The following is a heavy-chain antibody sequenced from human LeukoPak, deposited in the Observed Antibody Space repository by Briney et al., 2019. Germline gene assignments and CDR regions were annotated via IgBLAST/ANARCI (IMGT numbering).Heavy chain of an antibody. V-gene: IGHV3-30-3*01. Sequence: GGSLRLSCAASGFTFSSYAMHWVRQAPGKGLEWVAVISYDGSNKYYADSVKGQFTISRDNSKNTLYLQMNSLRAEDTAVYYCAREQIIVGGYFDYWGQGTLVTVSS. CDR2: ISYDGSNK. D-gene: IGHD1-26*01. J-gene: IGHJ4*02. CDR1: GFTFSSYA. CDR3: AREQIIVGGYFDY.